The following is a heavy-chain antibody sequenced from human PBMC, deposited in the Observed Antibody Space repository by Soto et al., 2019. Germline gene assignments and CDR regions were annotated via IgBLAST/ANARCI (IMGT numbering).Heavy chain of an antibody. CDR3: ARDYDFWSGYYSYYGMDV. V-gene: IGHV4-30-4*02. CDR1: GVSISSGDYY. D-gene: IGHD3-3*01. Sequence: PSETLSLTCTVSGVSISSGDYYWSWVRQPPGKDLEYIGYIYYTGSTYYNPSLKSRVTISVDTSKNQFSLKLSSVTAVDTAVYYCARDYDFWSGYYSYYGMDVWGQGTTVTVSS. J-gene: IGHJ6*02. CDR2: IYYTGST.